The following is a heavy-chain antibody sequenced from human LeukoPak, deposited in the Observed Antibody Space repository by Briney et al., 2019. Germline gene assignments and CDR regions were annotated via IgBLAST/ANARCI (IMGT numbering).Heavy chain of an antibody. D-gene: IGHD3-10*01. Sequence: GSLRLSCAASGFTFSSYWMSWVRQPPGKGLEWIGSICFSRTTYYNPSLKSRVTMSIDTSKNHFSLKVASVTAADTAVYYCGRHFPETGRDEQPLKYWGQGSLFTVSS. CDR2: ICFSRTT. V-gene: IGHV4-39*01. CDR1: GFTFSSYW. CDR3: GRHFPETGRDEQPLKY. J-gene: IGHJ4*02.